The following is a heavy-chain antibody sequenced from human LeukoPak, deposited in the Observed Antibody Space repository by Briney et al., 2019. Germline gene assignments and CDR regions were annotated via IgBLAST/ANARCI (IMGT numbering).Heavy chain of an antibody. CDR3: ARELEYSSGWYYFDY. V-gene: IGHV3-33*01. CDR1: GLTFSSYG. J-gene: IGHJ4*02. CDR2: IWYDGSNK. Sequence: PGGSLRLSCAASGLTFSSYGMHCVRQAPGKGLEWVAVIWYDGSNKYYADSVKGRFTISRDNSNNTLYLQMNSLRAEDTAVYYCARELEYSSGWYYFDYWGQGTLVTVSS. D-gene: IGHD6-19*01.